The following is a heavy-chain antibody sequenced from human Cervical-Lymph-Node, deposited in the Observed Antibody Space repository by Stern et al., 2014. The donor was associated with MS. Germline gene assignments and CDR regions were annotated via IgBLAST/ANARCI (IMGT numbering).Heavy chain of an antibody. D-gene: IGHD3-16*02. CDR1: SGFIGNNY. J-gene: IGHJ4*02. CDR3: ARAGPYDYIWGNFRHRAFYFDS. Sequence: QVQLQEAGPGMVKPSETLSLMCSVSSGFIGNNYWSWIRQPPGKGLEWIGHLYYSGSTYSIPSLKSRVTISLDTSKNQLSLRLSSVTAADTAVYYCARAGPYDYIWGNFRHRAFYFDSCGQGALVTVSS. CDR2: LYYSGST. V-gene: IGHV4-59*01.